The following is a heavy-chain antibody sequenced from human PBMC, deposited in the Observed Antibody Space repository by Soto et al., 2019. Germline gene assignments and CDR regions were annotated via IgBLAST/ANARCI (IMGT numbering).Heavy chain of an antibody. D-gene: IGHD3-22*01. J-gene: IGHJ4*02. Sequence: ASVKVSCKASGYTFTSYGISWVRQAPGQGLEWMGWISAYNGNTNYAQKLQGRVTMTTDTSTSTAYMELRSLRSDDTAVFYFARVLYYYDSSGSTPLFDYWGQGTLVTV. CDR3: ARVLYYYDSSGSTPLFDY. V-gene: IGHV1-18*01. CDR1: GYTFTSYG. CDR2: ISAYNGNT.